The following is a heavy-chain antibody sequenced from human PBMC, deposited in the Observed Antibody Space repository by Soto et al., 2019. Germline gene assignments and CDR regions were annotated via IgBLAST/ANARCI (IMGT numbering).Heavy chain of an antibody. V-gene: IGHV5-51*01. CDR1: GYSFTSYW. D-gene: IGHD3-10*01. CDR3: AGGGVPEVITRTRDYSGVGV. CDR2: IYPGDSDT. J-gene: IGHJ6*02. Sequence: EVQLVQSGAEVKKPGESLKISCKGSGYSFTSYWIGWLRQRPGKGLEWMGIIYPGDSDTRYSPSFQGQVTISADKSISTAFRQWSSVKASDTVMSSCAGGGVPEVITRTRDYSGVGVWGQGTTVTVSS.